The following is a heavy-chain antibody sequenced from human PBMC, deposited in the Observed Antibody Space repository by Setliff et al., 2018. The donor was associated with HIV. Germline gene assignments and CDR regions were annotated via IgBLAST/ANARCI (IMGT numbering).Heavy chain of an antibody. D-gene: IGHD3-9*01. CDR1: GGSISSSNW. V-gene: IGHV4-4*02. CDR2: IYHSGST. J-gene: IGHJ4*02. Sequence: SETLSLTCAVSGGSISSSNWWSWVRQPPGKGLEWIGEIYHSGSTNYNPSLKSRVTISLDRSKTQFSLKLSSVTAADTAVYYCARSPLYSGYDSLTGYYTGRYFDYWGRGTLVTVSS. CDR3: ARSPLYSGYDSLTGYYTGRYFDY.